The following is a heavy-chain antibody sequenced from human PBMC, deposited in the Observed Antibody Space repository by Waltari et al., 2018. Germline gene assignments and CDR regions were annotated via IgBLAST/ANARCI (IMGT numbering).Heavy chain of an antibody. CDR3: ARSGQVFGDYSGSAFDI. D-gene: IGHD4-17*01. V-gene: IGHV1-69*10. CDR1: GGTFSSYA. Sequence: QVQLVQSGAEVKKPGSSVKVSCKASGGTFSSYALSWVRQAPGQGLEWMGGIIPILGIANYAQKFQGRVTITADKSTSTAYMELSSLRSEDTAVYYCARSGQVFGDYSGSAFDIWGQGTMVTVSS. J-gene: IGHJ3*02. CDR2: IIPILGIA.